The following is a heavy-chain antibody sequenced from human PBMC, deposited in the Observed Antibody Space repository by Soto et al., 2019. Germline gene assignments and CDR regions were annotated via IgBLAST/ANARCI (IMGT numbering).Heavy chain of an antibody. CDR3: YTYGGNLRYYYGMDV. J-gene: IGHJ6*02. CDR1: GGTFSSYA. CDR2: IIPIFGTA. D-gene: IGHD4-17*01. Sequence: SVKVSCKASGGTFSSYAISWVRQAPGQGLEWMGGIIPIFGTANYAQKFQGRVTITADKSTSTAYMELSSLRSEDTAVYYCYTYGGNLRYYYGMDVWGQGTTVTVS. V-gene: IGHV1-69*06.